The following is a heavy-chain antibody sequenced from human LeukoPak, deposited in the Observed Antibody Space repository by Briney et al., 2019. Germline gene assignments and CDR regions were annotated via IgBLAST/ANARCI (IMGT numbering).Heavy chain of an antibody. V-gene: IGHV1-46*01. CDR1: GYTFTSYY. Sequence: ASVKVFCKASGYTFTSYYMHWVRQAPGQGLEWMGIINPSGGSTSYAQKFQGRVTMTRDTSTSTVYMELSSLRSEDTAVYYCARDHRYCSSTSCYEPPDYWGQGTLVTVSS. CDR3: ARDHRYCSSTSCYEPPDY. CDR2: INPSGGST. D-gene: IGHD2-2*01. J-gene: IGHJ4*02.